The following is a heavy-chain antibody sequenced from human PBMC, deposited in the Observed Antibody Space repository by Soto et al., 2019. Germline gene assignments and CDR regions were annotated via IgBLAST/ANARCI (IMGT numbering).Heavy chain of an antibody. V-gene: IGHV3-7*01. CDR2: IKQDGTEN. CDR3: ARGYYGAPDY. CDR1: GFTFSSYW. D-gene: IGHD3-22*01. Sequence: EVQLVESGGGLVQPGGSLRLSCAASGFTFSSYWMSWVRQAPGKGLEWVASIKQDGTENYYVDSVKGRFTISRDNAKNSLYLQMNSLRAEDTALYYCARGYYGAPDYWGQGTLVTVSS. J-gene: IGHJ4*02.